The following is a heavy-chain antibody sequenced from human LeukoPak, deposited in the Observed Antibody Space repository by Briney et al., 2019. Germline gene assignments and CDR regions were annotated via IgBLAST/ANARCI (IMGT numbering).Heavy chain of an antibody. D-gene: IGHD4-17*01. CDR3: AKRSGTTLTNEDY. CDR2: ISGSGGST. J-gene: IGHJ4*02. V-gene: IGHV3-23*01. CDR1: GFTFSSYA. Sequence: GGSPRLSCAASGFTFSSYAMSWVRQAPGKGLEWVSAISGSGGSTYYADSVKGRFTISRDNSKNTLYLQMNSLRAEDMAVYYCAKRSGTTLTNEDYWGQGTLVTVSS.